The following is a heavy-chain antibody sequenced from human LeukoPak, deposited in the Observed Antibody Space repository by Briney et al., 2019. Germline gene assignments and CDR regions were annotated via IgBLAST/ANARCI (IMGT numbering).Heavy chain of an antibody. Sequence: PSETLSLTCTVSGGSISSYYWSWIRQPPGKGLEWIGYIYYSGSTNYNPSLKSRVTISVDTSKNQFSLKLSSVTAADTAVYYCARHASRTSFYYYYGMDVWGQGTTVTVSS. CDR3: ARHASRTSFYYYYGMDV. D-gene: IGHD2-2*01. V-gene: IGHV4-59*08. CDR1: GGSISSYY. J-gene: IGHJ6*02. CDR2: IYYSGST.